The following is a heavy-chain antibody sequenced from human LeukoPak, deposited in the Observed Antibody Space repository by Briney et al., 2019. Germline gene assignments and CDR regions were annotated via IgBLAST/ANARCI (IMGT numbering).Heavy chain of an antibody. V-gene: IGHV3-9*01. CDR2: ISWNSGSI. D-gene: IGHD3-10*01. Sequence: GGSLRLSCAASGFTFDDYAMHWVRQAPGKGLEWVSGISWNSGSIGYADSVKGRFTISRDNAKNSLYLQMNSLRAEDTALYYCAKDTGSGSYPPPPYYYFDYWGQGTLVTVSS. CDR3: AKDTGSGSYPPPPYYYFDY. J-gene: IGHJ4*02. CDR1: GFTFDDYA.